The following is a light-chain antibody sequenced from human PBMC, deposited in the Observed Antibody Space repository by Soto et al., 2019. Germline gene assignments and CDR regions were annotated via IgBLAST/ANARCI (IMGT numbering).Light chain of an antibody. CDR3: QQYNNWWT. J-gene: IGKJ1*01. CDR1: QSVRSN. V-gene: IGKV3-15*01. CDR2: GAS. Sequence: EIVMTQSPATLSVSPGERATLSCRASQSVRSNLSWYQQQPGQAPRLLISGASTRATGIPARFSGSGSGAEFTLTISSLQSEDFAVYYCQQYNNWWTFGQGTQVAIK.